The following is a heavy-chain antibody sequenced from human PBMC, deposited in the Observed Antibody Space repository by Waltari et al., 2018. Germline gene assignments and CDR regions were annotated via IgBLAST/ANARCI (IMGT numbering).Heavy chain of an antibody. CDR2: INHSEST. Sequence: QVQLQQWGAGLLKPSETLSLTCAVYGGSFSGYYWSWIRQPPGKGLEWIGEINHSESTNYTPSLKSRVTISVDTSKNQFSLKLSSVTAADTAVYYCARGSAAAGPPFLRYWGQGTLVTVSS. D-gene: IGHD6-13*01. J-gene: IGHJ4*02. CDR3: ARGSAAAGPPFLRY. V-gene: IGHV4-34*01. CDR1: GGSFSGYY.